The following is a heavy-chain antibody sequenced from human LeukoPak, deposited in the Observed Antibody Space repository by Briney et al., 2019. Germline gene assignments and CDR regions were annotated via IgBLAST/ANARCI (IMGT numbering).Heavy chain of an antibody. Sequence: GASVKVSCKASGYTFTGYYMHWVRQAPGQGLEWMGWINPNSGGTNYAQKFQGRVTMTRDTSISTAYMELSRLRSDDTAVYYCARDTVDIVAHEVFDYWGQGTLVTVSS. D-gene: IGHD5-12*01. CDR3: ARDTVDIVAHEVFDY. CDR1: GYTFTGYY. CDR2: INPNSGGT. V-gene: IGHV1-2*02. J-gene: IGHJ4*02.